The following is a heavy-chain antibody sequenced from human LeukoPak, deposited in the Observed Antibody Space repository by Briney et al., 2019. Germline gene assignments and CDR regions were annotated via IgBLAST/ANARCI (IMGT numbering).Heavy chain of an antibody. CDR2: INPSGGTT. J-gene: IGHJ6*02. D-gene: IGHD1-1*01. V-gene: IGHV1-46*01. CDR1: GYTFTNYY. Sequence: ASVKVSCKASGYTFTNYYVHWVRQAPGQGLEWMGMINPSGGTTTYAQKFQARVTMTRDTSTSTVYMELSSLRSGDTAMYCCARARGTGIYYYAMDVWGQGTTATVSS. CDR3: ARARGTGIYYYAMDV.